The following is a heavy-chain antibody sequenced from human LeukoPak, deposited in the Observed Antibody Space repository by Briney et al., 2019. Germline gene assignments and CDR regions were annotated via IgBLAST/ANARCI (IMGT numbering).Heavy chain of an antibody. CDR1: GGTFSSYT. CDR3: ARRVTTLNWFDP. CDR2: IIPNFGTA. J-gene: IGHJ5*02. V-gene: IGHV1-69*13. D-gene: IGHD4-17*01. Sequence: SVKVSCKASGGTFSSYTISWVRQAPGQGLEWMGEIIPNFGTANYAQNFQGRVTITADESTSTAYMELSSLRSEDTAVYYCARRVTTLNWFDPWGQGTLVTVS.